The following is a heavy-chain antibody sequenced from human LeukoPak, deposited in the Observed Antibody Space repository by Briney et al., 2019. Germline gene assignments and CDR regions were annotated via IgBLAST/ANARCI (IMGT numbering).Heavy chain of an antibody. J-gene: IGHJ4*02. CDR1: GFSLTTYW. CDR2: INSDGSWT. Sequence: PGGSLRHPCVVSGFSLTTYWMDWVRQAPGKGLVWVSGINSDGSWTGYADSVQGRFTISRDTGKNTVYLQMNSLRADDTAVYFCARGNWGPDFWGQGTLVTVSS. D-gene: IGHD7-27*01. V-gene: IGHV3-74*01. CDR3: ARGNWGPDF.